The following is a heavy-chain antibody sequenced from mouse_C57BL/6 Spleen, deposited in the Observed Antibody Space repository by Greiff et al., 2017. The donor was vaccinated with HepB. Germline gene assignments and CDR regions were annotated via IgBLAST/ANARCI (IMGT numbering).Heavy chain of an antibody. CDR1: GYTFTSYW. Sequence: VQLQQPGAELVKPGASVKMSCKASGYTFTSYWITWVKQRPGQGLEWIGDIYPGSGSTNYNEKFKSKATLTVDTSSSTAYMQLSSLTSEDSAVYYCARGGSYPYYFDYWGQGTTLTVSS. CDR2: IYPGSGST. CDR3: ARGGSYPYYFDY. D-gene: IGHD2-10*01. V-gene: IGHV1-55*01. J-gene: IGHJ2*01.